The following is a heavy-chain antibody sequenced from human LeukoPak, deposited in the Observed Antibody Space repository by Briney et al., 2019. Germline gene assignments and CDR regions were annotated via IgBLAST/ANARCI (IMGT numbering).Heavy chain of an antibody. D-gene: IGHD4-17*01. V-gene: IGHV1-69*06. CDR1: GGTFSSYA. J-gene: IGHJ5*02. CDR2: IIPIFGTA. Sequence: SVKVSCKASGGTFSSYAISWVRQAPGQGLEWMGGIIPIFGTANYAQKFQGRVTITADKSTSTAYMELSSLRSEDTAVYYCAREAGYGDYNNWFDPWGQGTLVTVSS. CDR3: AREAGYGDYNNWFDP.